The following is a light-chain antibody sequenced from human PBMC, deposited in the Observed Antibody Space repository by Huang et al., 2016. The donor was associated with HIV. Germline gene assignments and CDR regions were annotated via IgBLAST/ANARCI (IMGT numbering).Light chain of an antibody. J-gene: IGKJ2*01. CDR1: QDIGRL. Sequence: DIQMTQSPSSLSASIGDRVIITCRASQDIGRLLNWYHQKPGKAPHRLIYEAAVLQTGVPSRFSGSGSGTHFTLTIRSLLPEDFATYYCQQSYSPSPFTFGLGTILDI. CDR3: QQSYSPSPFT. CDR2: EAA. V-gene: IGKV1-39*01.